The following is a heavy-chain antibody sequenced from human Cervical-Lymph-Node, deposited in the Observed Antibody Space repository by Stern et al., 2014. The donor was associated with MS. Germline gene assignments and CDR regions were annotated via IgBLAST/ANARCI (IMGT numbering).Heavy chain of an antibody. J-gene: IGHJ4*02. CDR1: GGTFSNYA. D-gene: IGHD5-12*01. CDR2: IIPIFATA. CDR3: AREGSSGYEYYFDF. Sequence: QVQLGQSGAEVKKPGSSVKVSCKASGGTFSNYAISWVRQAPGQGLEWMGGIIPIFATANYAQKFQGRITISADESTSTAYMELSSLRSEDTAVYYCAREGSSGYEYYFDFWGQGTLVTVSS. V-gene: IGHV1-69*01.